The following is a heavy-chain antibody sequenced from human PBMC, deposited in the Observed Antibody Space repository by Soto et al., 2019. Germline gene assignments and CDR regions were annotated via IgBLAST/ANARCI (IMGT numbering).Heavy chain of an antibody. D-gene: IGHD3-3*01. CDR2: IYYSGST. Sequence: SETLSLTCTVSGGSISSVGYHCSWIHQHPGKGLDWIGFIYYSGSTYYNPSLKSRVTISVDTSKNQFSLKLSSVTAADTAVYYCARLGGPGDFWSGYYIQPYYYGMDVWGQGTTVTVSS. J-gene: IGHJ6*02. V-gene: IGHV4-31*03. CDR3: ARLGGPGDFWSGYYIQPYYYGMDV. CDR1: GGSISSVGYH.